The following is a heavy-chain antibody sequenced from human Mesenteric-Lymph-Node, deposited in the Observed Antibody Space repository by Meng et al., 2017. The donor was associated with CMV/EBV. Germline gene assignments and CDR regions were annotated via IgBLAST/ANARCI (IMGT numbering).Heavy chain of an antibody. CDR2: LHHSGRT. J-gene: IGHJ5*02. D-gene: IGHD3-10*01. CDR1: VGSFIGYY. V-gene: IGHV4-34*01. CDR3: APGVGSGSSNCFDP. Sequence: QWGAGLLKPPETPSLTCAVFVGSFIGYYWNWIRRPPGKRGEWIGELHHSGRTNYNPSLKSRVTISVDTSKNQFSPKVLSVTAADTAVYYCAPGVGSGSSNCFDPWGQGTLVTVSS.